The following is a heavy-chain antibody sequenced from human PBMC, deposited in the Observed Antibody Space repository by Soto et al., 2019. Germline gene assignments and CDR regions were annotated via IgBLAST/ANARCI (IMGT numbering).Heavy chain of an antibody. CDR3: ARVEAPFGESLH. Sequence: QLQLVQSAAEVKKPGASVRVSCKAYGYPFIKYGISWIRQAPEQGLEWMGWIKVDSGYTNCAQKFQGRVTMTADTLTNNAYMELRSLKYDDTAVYYCARVEAPFGESLHWGQGTPVTVSA. V-gene: IGHV1-18*04. CDR1: GYPFIKYG. CDR2: IKVDSGYT. D-gene: IGHD3-10*01. J-gene: IGHJ4*02.